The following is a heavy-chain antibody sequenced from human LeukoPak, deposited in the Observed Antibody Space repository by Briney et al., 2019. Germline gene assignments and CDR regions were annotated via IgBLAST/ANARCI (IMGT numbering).Heavy chain of an antibody. CDR1: GFTFSSYS. CDR3: ARVYRKGSGSYYLLYFDY. V-gene: IGHV3-21*01. Sequence: GGSLRLSCAASGFTFSSYSMNWVRQAPGKGLEWVSSISSSSSYIYYADSVKGRFTISRDNAKNSPYLQMNSLRAEDTAVYYCARVYRKGSGSYYLLYFDYWGQGTLVTVSS. J-gene: IGHJ4*02. CDR2: ISSSSSYI. D-gene: IGHD3-10*01.